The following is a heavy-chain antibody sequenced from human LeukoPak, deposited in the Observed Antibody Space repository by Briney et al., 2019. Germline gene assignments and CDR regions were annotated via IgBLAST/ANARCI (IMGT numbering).Heavy chain of an antibody. D-gene: IGHD2/OR15-2a*01. CDR2: INPTGGST. Sequence: GASVKVSCKASGYTFPSYFMHWVRQAPGQGLEWMGIINPTGGSTTYAQKFQGRVTMTRDTSTSTVYMELRSLRSDDTAVYYCARENIPLDYWGQGTLVTVSS. V-gene: IGHV1-46*01. CDR3: ARENIPLDY. J-gene: IGHJ4*02. CDR1: GYTFPSYF.